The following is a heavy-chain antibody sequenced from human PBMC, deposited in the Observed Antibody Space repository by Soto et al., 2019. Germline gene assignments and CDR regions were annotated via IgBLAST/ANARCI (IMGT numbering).Heavy chain of an antibody. CDR2: IIPIFGTA. J-gene: IGHJ6*02. Sequence: ASVKVSCKASGGTFSSYAISWVRQAPGQGLEWMGGIIPIFGTANYAQKFQGRVTITADESTSTAYMELSSLRSEDTAVYYCAREGGPESRHYGMDVWGQGTTATVSS. CDR3: AREGGPESRHYGMDV. V-gene: IGHV1-69*13. CDR1: GGTFSSYA.